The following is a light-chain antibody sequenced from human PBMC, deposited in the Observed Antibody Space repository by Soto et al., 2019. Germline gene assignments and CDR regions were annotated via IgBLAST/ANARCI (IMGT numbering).Light chain of an antibody. CDR2: GAS. Sequence: DIVMTQSPDSLAVSLRERAAIICKSSQRGVYRSNNKNFLAWYQQKPGQPPKLLIYGASARDSGVPDRFSGSGSGTDFTLTISSLQAEDVAVYYCQQYYITPLSFGRGTKVDIK. CDR3: QQYYITPLS. J-gene: IGKJ4*01. CDR1: QRGVYRSNNKNF. V-gene: IGKV4-1*01.